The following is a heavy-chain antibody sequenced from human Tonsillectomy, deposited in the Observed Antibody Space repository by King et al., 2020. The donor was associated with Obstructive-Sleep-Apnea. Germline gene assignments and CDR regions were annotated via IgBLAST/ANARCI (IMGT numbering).Heavy chain of an antibody. Sequence: LQLQESGPGLVKPSETLSLTCTVSGGSISSSNYYWAWSRQPPGKGLEWIGSVYYSGSTYYNLSLKSRGTISADTSKNQFSLKLSSVTASDTAVFYCARLAVAGDYFDYWGQGTLVTVSS. CDR1: GGSISSSNYY. J-gene: IGHJ4*02. CDR2: VYYSGST. V-gene: IGHV4-39*01. D-gene: IGHD6-19*01. CDR3: ARLAVAGDYFDY.